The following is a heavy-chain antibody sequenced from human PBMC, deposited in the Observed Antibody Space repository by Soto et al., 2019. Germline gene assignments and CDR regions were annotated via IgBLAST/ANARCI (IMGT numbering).Heavy chain of an antibody. CDR1: GFTFSSCA. CDR3: AKGVAASGTSHLFEE. V-gene: IGHV3-23*01. Sequence: EVQLLESGGNLVQPGGSLRLSCGASGFTFSSCAMAWVRQAPGKGLEWVSTISQSGGATYFADSVKGRFTISRDNLKNTVYLQMNNLRAEDTAVYFCAKGVAASGTSHLFEEWGQGTLVTVSS. D-gene: IGHD6-13*01. CDR2: ISQSGGAT. J-gene: IGHJ4*02.